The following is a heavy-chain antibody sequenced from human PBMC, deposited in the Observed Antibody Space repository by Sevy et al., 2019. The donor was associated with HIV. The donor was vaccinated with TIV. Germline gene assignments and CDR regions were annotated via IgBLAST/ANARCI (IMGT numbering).Heavy chain of an antibody. CDR2: LFFGCGEI. J-gene: IGHJ4*02. CDR1: GFTFSKYS. V-gene: IGHV3-23*01. CDR3: AREGCTKPHDY. D-gene: IGHD2-8*01. Sequence: GGYLRLSCAASGFTFSKYSMSWVRQPPGKGLEWVSTLFFGCGEINYADSVKGRFTISRDNSKSSVYLQMNNLRPDDTAGYYCAREGCTKPHDYWGQGTLVIVSS.